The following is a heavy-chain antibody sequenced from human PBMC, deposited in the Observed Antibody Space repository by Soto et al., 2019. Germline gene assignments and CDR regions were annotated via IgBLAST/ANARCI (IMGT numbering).Heavy chain of an antibody. D-gene: IGHD3-3*01. CDR2: MNPNSGNT. CDR1: GYTFTSYD. Sequence: KVSCKASGYTFTSYDINWVRQATGQGLEWMGWMNPNSGNTGYAQKFQGRVTMTRNTSISTAYMELSSLRSEDTAVYYCARALRFLEWTHYGMDVWGQGXTVTVYS. CDR3: ARALRFLEWTHYGMDV. V-gene: IGHV1-8*01. J-gene: IGHJ6*02.